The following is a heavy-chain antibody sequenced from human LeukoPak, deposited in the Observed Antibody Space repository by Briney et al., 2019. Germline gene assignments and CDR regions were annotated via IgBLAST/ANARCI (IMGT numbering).Heavy chain of an antibody. Sequence: GGSLRLSCAASGFTLSSYSMNWVRQAPGKGLEWVSSISSSSSYIYYADSVKGRFTISRDNAKNSLYLQMSSLRAEDTAVYYCAREVLLPGTNWFDPWGQGTLVTVSS. CDR3: AREVLLPGTNWFDP. J-gene: IGHJ5*02. CDR2: ISSSSSYI. D-gene: IGHD2-15*01. V-gene: IGHV3-21*01. CDR1: GFTLSSYS.